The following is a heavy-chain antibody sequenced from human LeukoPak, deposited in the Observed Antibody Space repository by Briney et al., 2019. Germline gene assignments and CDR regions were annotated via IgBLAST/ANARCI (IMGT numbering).Heavy chain of an antibody. V-gene: IGHV1-46*01. CDR3: ERAQRQIVDY. CDR2: INPSGGST. CDR1: GYTFTSYY. J-gene: IGHJ4*02. Sequence: GESLKISCKGSGYTFTSYYIHGVRQAPGQGLEWMELINPSGGSTNYAQKFQGRVTMTRDTSTSPVYMELSSLRSEATDVYSCERAQRQIVDYWGQGTLVTVSS.